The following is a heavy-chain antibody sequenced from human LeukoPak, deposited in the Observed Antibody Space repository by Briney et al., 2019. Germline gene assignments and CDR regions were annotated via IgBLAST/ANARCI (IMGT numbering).Heavy chain of an antibody. Sequence: EGSLRLSCAASGFTFGSYSMNWVRQAPGKGLEWVSYISSSSSTIYYADSVKGRFTISRDNAKNSLYLQMNSLRAEDTAVYYCATELWFGEFDYWGQGTLVTVSS. CDR2: ISSSSSTI. CDR1: GFTFGSYS. CDR3: ATELWFGEFDY. D-gene: IGHD3-10*01. V-gene: IGHV3-48*01. J-gene: IGHJ4*02.